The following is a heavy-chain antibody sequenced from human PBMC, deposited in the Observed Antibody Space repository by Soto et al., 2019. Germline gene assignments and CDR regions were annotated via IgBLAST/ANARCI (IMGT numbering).Heavy chain of an antibody. Sequence: PSETLSLTCAVSGGSISSGGYSWSWIRQPPGKGLEWIGYIYHSGSTYYNPSLKSRVTISVDRSKNQFSLKLSSVTAADTAVYYCAKQTRLFGLDYWGQGTLVTVSS. CDR2: IYHSGST. V-gene: IGHV4-30-2*01. D-gene: IGHD3-22*01. CDR3: AKQTRLFGLDY. J-gene: IGHJ4*02. CDR1: GGSISSGGYS.